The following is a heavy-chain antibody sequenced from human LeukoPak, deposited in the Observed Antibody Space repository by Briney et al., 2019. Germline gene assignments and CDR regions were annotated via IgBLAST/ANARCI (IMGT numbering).Heavy chain of an antibody. Sequence: GGSLRLSCAASGFTFSSYAISWVRQAPGQGLEWMGGIIPIFGTANYAQKFQGRVTITADESTSTAYMELSSLRSEDTAVYYCARRDPDSSGYRYWGQGTLVTVSS. CDR2: IIPIFGTA. CDR1: GFTFSSYA. CDR3: ARRDPDSSGYRY. J-gene: IGHJ4*02. V-gene: IGHV1-69*01. D-gene: IGHD3-22*01.